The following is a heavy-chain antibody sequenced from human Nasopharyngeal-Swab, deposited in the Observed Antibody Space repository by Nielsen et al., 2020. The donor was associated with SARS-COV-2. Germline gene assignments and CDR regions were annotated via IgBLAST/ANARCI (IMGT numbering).Heavy chain of an antibody. D-gene: IGHD6-19*01. Sequence: ASVKVSCKASGYTFTSYGISWVRQAPGQGLEWMGIINPSGGSTSYAQKFQGRVTMTRDTSTSTVYMELSSLRSEDTAVYYCARESSSVAGTEVDWFDPWGQGTLVTVSS. J-gene: IGHJ5*02. V-gene: IGHV1-46*01. CDR3: ARESSSVAGTEVDWFDP. CDR1: GYTFTSYG. CDR2: INPSGGST.